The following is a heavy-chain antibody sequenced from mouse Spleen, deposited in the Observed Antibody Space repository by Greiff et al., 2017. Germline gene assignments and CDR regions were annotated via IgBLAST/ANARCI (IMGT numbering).Heavy chain of an antibody. J-gene: IGHJ4*01. V-gene: IGHV1-76*01. CDR2: IYPGSGNT. D-gene: IGHD1-1*01. CDR3: ARLSYYYGSSYEDAMDY. Sequence: QVQLQQSGAELVRPGASVKLSCKASGYTFTDYYINWVKQRPGQGLEWIARIYPGSGNTYYNEKFKGKATLTAEKSSSTAYMQLSSLTSEDSAVYFCARLSYYYGSSYEDAMDYWGQGTSVTVSS. CDR1: GYTFTDYY.